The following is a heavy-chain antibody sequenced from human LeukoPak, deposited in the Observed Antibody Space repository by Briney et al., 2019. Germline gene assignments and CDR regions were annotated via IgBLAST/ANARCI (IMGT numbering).Heavy chain of an antibody. D-gene: IGHD3-9*01. J-gene: IGHJ4*02. CDR2: ISDSGGRT. Sequence: GRSLRLSCAASGLSFNSCGMNWVRQAPGQGLEWVSGISDSGGRTYYADSVKGRFTISRDNSRNTLYLEMNSLRAEDTALYYCAKGPLTGYSTYFFDYWGQGTLVTVSS. CDR3: AKGPLTGYSTYFFDY. CDR1: GLSFNSCG. V-gene: IGHV3-23*01.